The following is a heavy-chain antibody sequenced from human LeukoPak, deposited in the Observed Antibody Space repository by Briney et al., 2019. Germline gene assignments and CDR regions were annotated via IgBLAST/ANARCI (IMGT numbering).Heavy chain of an antibody. D-gene: IGHD4-17*01. CDR3: ASDDYGDLVNAFDI. CDR1: GGSFNDYY. CDR2: INHSGST. Sequence: PSETLSLTCAVYGGSFNDYYWSWIRQPPGKGLEWIGEINHSGSTNYNPSLKSRVTISLDTSKNHFSLKLTSVTAADTAVYYCASDDYGDLVNAFDIWGQGTMVTVSS. V-gene: IGHV4-34*01. J-gene: IGHJ3*02.